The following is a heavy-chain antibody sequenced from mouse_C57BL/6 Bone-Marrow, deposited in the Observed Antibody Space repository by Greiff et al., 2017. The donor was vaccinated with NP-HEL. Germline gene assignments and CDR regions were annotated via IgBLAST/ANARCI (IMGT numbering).Heavy chain of an antibody. CDR3: ARYYGHYYAMDY. Sequence: VKVVESGAELVRPGTSVKMSCKASGYTFTNYWIGWAKQRPGHGLEWIGDIYPGGGYTNYNEKFKGKATLTADKSSSTAYMQFSSLTSEDSAIYYCARYYGHYYAMDYWGQGTSVTVSS. CDR2: IYPGGGYT. V-gene: IGHV1-63*01. CDR1: GYTFTNYW. J-gene: IGHJ4*01. D-gene: IGHD1-1*02.